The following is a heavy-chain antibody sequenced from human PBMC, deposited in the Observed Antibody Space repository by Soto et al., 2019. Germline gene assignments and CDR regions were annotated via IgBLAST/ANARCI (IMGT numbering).Heavy chain of an antibody. CDR3: ASLILISSGEYANGFDY. J-gene: IGHJ4*02. D-gene: IGHD4-17*01. V-gene: IGHV1-18*01. CDR1: GYTFTSYG. CDR2: ISAYNGNT. Sequence: GASVKVSFKASGYTFTSYGISWVRQAPGQGLEWMGWISAYNGNTNYAQKLQGRVTMTTDTSTSTAYMELRSLRSDDTAVYYCASLILISSGEYANGFDYWGQGTLVTVSS.